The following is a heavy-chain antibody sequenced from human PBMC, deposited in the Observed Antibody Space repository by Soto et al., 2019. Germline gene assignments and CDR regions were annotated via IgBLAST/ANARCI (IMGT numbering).Heavy chain of an antibody. CDR3: ARIKLGYCSGGSCYSGGGYYYYYGMDV. Sequence: ASVKVSCKASGYTFTGYYMHWVRQAPGQGLEWMGWINPNSGGTNYAQKFQGRVTMTRDTSISTAYMELSRLRSDDTAVYYCARIKLGYCSGGSCYSGGGYYYYYGMDVWGQGTTVTVS. D-gene: IGHD2-15*01. CDR1: GYTFTGYY. V-gene: IGHV1-2*02. CDR2: INPNSGGT. J-gene: IGHJ6*02.